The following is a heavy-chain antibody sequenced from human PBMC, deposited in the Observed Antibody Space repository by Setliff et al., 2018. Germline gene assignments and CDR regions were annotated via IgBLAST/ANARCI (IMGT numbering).Heavy chain of an antibody. CDR2: IYYSGST. CDR3: AGGVRTGHLDS. V-gene: IGHV4-39*07. CDR1: GGSISSSNDC. D-gene: IGHD1-1*01. Sequence: PSETLSLTCTVSGGSISSSNDCWGWIRQPPGKGLEWIGSIYYSGSTHYNPPLKGRATISVDNSKNQFSLNLNSVTVADTAVYFCAGGVRTGHLDSWGQGTLVTVSS. J-gene: IGHJ4*02.